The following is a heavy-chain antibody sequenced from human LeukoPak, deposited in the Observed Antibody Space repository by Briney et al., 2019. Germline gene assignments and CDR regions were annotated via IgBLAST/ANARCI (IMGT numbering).Heavy chain of an antibody. Sequence: TGGSLRLSCAASGFTFSSYGMHWVRQAPGKGLEWVAVIWYDGSNKYYTDSVKGRFTISRDNSKNTLYLQMNSLRAEDTAVYYCAREGEQWLEPIGYFDLWGRGTLVTVSS. CDR2: IWYDGSNK. CDR3: AREGEQWLEPIGYFDL. D-gene: IGHD6-19*01. CDR1: GFTFSSYG. V-gene: IGHV3-33*08. J-gene: IGHJ2*01.